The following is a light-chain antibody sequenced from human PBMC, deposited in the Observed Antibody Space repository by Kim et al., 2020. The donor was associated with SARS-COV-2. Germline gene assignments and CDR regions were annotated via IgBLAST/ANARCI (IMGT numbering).Light chain of an antibody. CDR1: QRVSSN. J-gene: IGKJ3*01. CDR3: QQYNNWPFT. V-gene: IGKV3-15*01. Sequence: VSPGERATLPCRASQRVSSNIAWYQQKPGQAPRLLIYGASTRATGIPARFSGSGSGTEFTLTISSLQSEDFAVYYCQQYNNWPFTFGPGTKVDIK. CDR2: GAS.